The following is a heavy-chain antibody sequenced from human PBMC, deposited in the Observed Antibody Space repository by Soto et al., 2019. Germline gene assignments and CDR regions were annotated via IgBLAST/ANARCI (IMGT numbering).Heavy chain of an antibody. CDR3: ASSQQNWFDP. CDR1: GGSISSSSYY. V-gene: IGHV4-39*07. J-gene: IGHJ5*02. CDR2: IYYSGST. D-gene: IGHD2-2*01. Sequence: PSETLSLTCTVSGGSISSSSYYWGWIRQPPGKGLEWIGSIYYSGSTYYNPSLKSRVTISVDKSKNQFSLKLSSVTAADTAVYYCASSQQNWFDPWGQGTLVTVSS.